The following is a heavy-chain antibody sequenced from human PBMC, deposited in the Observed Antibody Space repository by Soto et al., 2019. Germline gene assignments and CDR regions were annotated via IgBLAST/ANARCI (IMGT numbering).Heavy chain of an antibody. J-gene: IGHJ5*02. CDR2: INAGNGNT. D-gene: IGHD6-19*01. V-gene: IGHV1-3*05. CDR3: ARDLDSSGWFDR. Sequence: QVQLVQSGAEEKKPGASVKVSCKASGYTFTSYAMHWVRQAPGQRLEWMGWINAGNGNTKYSQKFQGRVTITRDTSASTAYMEVSSLRSEDTAVYYCARDLDSSGWFDRWGQGTLVTVSS. CDR1: GYTFTSYA.